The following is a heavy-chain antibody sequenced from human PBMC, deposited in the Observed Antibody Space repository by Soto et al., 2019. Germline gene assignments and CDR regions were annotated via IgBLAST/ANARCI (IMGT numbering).Heavy chain of an antibody. CDR1: GGTFSNYT. D-gene: IGHD2-2*01. CDR3: SRSAAYIVVRKPTGNHDYYGMDV. Sequence: QVQLVQSGAEVKKPGSSVKVFCKASGGTFSNYTISWVRQAPGQGLEWMGGIIPVFGETDYEQKFQGRVTMNAVGSTSTAYMKLRSLRCADTAVYYCSRSAAYIVVRKPTGNHDYYGMDVLGQGTTVTVSS. CDR2: IIPVFGET. J-gene: IGHJ6*02. V-gene: IGHV1-69*01.